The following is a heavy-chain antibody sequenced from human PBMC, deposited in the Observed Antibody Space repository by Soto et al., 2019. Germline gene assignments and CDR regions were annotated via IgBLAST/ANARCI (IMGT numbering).Heavy chain of an antibody. CDR3: AKVSSGWYVY. CDR2: ISYDGSNK. Sequence: QVQLVESGGGVVQPGRSLRLSCAASGFTFSSYGMHWVRQAPGKGLEWVAVISYDGSNKYYADSVKGRFTISRHNSKNTLYQQMNSLRAEGTAVYYCAKVSSGWYVYWGQGTLVTVSS. J-gene: IGHJ4*02. CDR1: GFTFSSYG. D-gene: IGHD6-19*01. V-gene: IGHV3-30*18.